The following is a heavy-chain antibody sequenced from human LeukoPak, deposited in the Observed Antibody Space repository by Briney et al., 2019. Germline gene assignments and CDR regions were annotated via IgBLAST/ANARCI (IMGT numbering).Heavy chain of an antibody. CDR3: ARDPVDIVVVPASLD. CDR1: GFTFSDYY. V-gene: IGHV3-11*01. D-gene: IGHD2-2*01. J-gene: IGHJ4*02. CDR2: ISSSGSTI. Sequence: GGPLRLSCAASGFTFSDYYMSWIRQAPGKGLEWVSYISSSGSTIYYADSVKGRFTISRDNAKNSLYLQMNSLRAEDTAVYYCARDPVDIVVVPASLDWGQGTLVTVSS.